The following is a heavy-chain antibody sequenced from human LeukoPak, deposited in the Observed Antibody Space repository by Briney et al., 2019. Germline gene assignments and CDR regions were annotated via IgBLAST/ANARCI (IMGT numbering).Heavy chain of an antibody. D-gene: IGHD4-17*01. Sequence: GGSLRLSCAASGFTFSDYYMSWIRQAPGKGLEWVSHISSGGTTISYADSVKGRFTISRGNAKNSLYLQMNSLRAEDTAVYYCAGGDNPGYGDYDFDYWGQGTLVTVSS. CDR2: ISSGGTTI. V-gene: IGHV3-11*04. CDR3: AGGDNPGYGDYDFDY. CDR1: GFTFSDYY. J-gene: IGHJ4*02.